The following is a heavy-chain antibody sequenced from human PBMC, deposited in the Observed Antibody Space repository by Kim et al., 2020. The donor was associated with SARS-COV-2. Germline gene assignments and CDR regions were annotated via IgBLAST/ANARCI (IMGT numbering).Heavy chain of an antibody. V-gene: IGHV4-34*01. D-gene: IGHD6-13*01. Sequence: SETLSLTCAVYSGSFSGHYWSWNRQPPGKGLEWIGEIHHSGSTKYNPSLKSRVTISIDTSKNQFSLKLSSVTAADTAVYFCARVSLVAAVDYWGQGTLVTVSS. CDR3: ARVSLVAAVDY. CDR1: SGSFSGHY. CDR2: IHHSGST. J-gene: IGHJ4*02.